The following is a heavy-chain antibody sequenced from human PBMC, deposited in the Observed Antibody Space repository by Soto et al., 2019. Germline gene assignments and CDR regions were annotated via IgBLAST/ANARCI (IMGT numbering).Heavy chain of an antibody. V-gene: IGHV1-18*01. Sequence: GASVKVSCKASGYTFTSYGISWVRQAPGQGLEWMGWISAYNGNTNYAQKLQGRVTMTTDTSTSTAYMELRSLRSDDTAVYYCARDLHEIVATIQFDYWGQGTLVTVSS. D-gene: IGHD5-12*01. CDR3: ARDLHEIVATIQFDY. CDR2: ISAYNGNT. J-gene: IGHJ4*02. CDR1: GYTFTSYG.